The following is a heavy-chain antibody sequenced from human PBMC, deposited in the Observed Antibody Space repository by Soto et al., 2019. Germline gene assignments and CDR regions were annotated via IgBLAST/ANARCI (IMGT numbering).Heavy chain of an antibody. CDR3: ARLGHPGH. Sequence: QVQLVQSGAEVQKPGSSVKVSCTASGGSLRNSVISWVRQAPAQRLEWMGGVIPILGTANYAQKFQGRVTMTADEATSTAYMDLSSLSPDDTVVYYCARLGHPGHWGPGTLVIVSS. CDR1: GGSLRNSV. J-gene: IGHJ4*02. V-gene: IGHV1-69*01. CDR2: VIPILGTA.